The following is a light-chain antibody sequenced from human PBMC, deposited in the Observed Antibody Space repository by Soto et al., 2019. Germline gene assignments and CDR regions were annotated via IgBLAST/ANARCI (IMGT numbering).Light chain of an antibody. V-gene: IGLV1-40*01. CDR1: SSNIGAGYD. CDR2: GNS. CDR3: QSYDSSLSGYVV. J-gene: IGLJ2*01. Sequence: QSVLTQPPSGSGAPGQRVTISCTGSSSNIGAGYDVNWYQQLPGTAPKLLIYGNSNRPSGVPDRFSGSNSGTSASLAITGLQAEDEADYYCQSYDSSLSGYVVFGGGTKLTVL.